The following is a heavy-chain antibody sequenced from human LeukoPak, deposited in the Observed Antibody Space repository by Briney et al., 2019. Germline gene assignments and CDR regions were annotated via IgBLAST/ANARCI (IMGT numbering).Heavy chain of an antibody. V-gene: IGHV3-48*04. CDR3: AKDGRFLESSAYYFDY. CDR2: ISADSGIL. CDR1: GLSFSNSG. D-gene: IGHD3-3*01. J-gene: IGHJ4*02. Sequence: GGSLRISCAASGLSFSNSGMNWVRQAPRKRLEWVSHISADSGILYYADSVKGRFTISRDNSKNSLYLQMNSLRAEDTALYYCAKDGRFLESSAYYFDYWGQGTLVTVSS.